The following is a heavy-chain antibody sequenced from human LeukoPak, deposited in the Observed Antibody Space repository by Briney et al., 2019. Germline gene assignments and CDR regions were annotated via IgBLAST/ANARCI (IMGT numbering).Heavy chain of an antibody. CDR1: GGSISSYY. CDR3: ARQSISGSSLSYFDY. V-gene: IGHV4-59*01. CDR2: IYDSGST. J-gene: IGHJ4*02. Sequence: SESLSLTCTVSGGSISSYYWSWIRQPPGKGLEWIGNIYDSGSTNYNPSLKSRLTISVDTSKNQCSLKLSSVTAADTAVYYCARQSISGSSLSYFDYWGQGTLVNLSS. D-gene: IGHD3-22*01.